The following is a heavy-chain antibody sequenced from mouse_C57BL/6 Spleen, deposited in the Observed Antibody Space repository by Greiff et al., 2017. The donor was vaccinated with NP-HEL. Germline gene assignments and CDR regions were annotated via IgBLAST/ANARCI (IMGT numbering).Heavy chain of an antibody. CDR1: GYSITSGYY. CDR2: ISYDGSN. Sequence: EVKLVESGPGLVKPSQSLSLTCSVTGYSITSGYYWNWIRQFPGNKLEWMGYISYDGSNNYNPSLKNRISITRDTSKNQFFLKLNSVTTEDTATYYCARDGFYGSSPSDYWGQGTSVTVSS. J-gene: IGHJ4*01. CDR3: ARDGFYGSSPSDY. D-gene: IGHD1-1*01. V-gene: IGHV3-6*01.